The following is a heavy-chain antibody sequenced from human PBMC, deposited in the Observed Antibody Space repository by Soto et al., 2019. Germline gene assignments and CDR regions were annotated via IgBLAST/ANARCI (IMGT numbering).Heavy chain of an antibody. CDR2: IIPIFGTA. CDR1: GGTFSSYA. D-gene: IGHD6-13*01. V-gene: IGHV1-69*06. CDR3: ARVGPSSWIDYYYYGMDV. Sequence: QVQLVQSGAEVKKPGSSVKVSCKASGGTFSSYAISWVRQAPGQGLEWMGGIIPIFGTANYAQKFQGRVTITADKSTSTAYMELSSLRSEDTAVYYCARVGPSSWIDYYYYGMDVWGQGTTVTVSS. J-gene: IGHJ6*02.